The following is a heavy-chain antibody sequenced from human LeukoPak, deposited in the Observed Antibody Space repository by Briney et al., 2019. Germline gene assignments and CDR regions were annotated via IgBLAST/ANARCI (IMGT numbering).Heavy chain of an antibody. Sequence: ASVKVSSKTSGYSFTSYNLHWVRQAPGQRLEWMGIIKPSGGNTNYAQKFQGRVTMTRDTSTSTVYMELSSLKSEDTAVYYCARVRDGYNDAYDIWGQGTMVTVSS. V-gene: IGHV1-46*01. CDR2: IKPSGGNT. D-gene: IGHD5-24*01. J-gene: IGHJ3*02. CDR1: GYSFTSYN. CDR3: ARVRDGYNDAYDI.